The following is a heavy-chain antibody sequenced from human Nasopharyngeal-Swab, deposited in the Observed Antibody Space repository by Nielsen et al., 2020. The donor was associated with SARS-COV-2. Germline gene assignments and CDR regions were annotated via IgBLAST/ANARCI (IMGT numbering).Heavy chain of an antibody. J-gene: IGHJ6*02. Sequence: SETLSLTCTVSDGYISSYYWRWIRQPPGKGLEWIGYIYYSGSTNYNTSLKSRVTISVDTSKNQFSLKLSSVTAADTAVYYCARRKGYSGYGMDVWGQGTTVTVSS. V-gene: IGHV4-59*08. D-gene: IGHD5-12*01. CDR1: DGYISSYY. CDR2: IYYSGST. CDR3: ARRKGYSGYGMDV.